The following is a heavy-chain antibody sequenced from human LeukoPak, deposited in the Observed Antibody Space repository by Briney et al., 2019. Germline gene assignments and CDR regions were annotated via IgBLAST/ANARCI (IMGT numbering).Heavy chain of an antibody. CDR1: GGSINSGGYY. CDR2: IYTSGTT. Sequence: PSETLSLTCTVSGGSINSGGYYWNWIRQPAGKGLEWIGRIYTSGTTNYNSSLEGRVTMSIDTSTNQFSLNLNSVTAADTAVYYCARADEVLHYFDCWGQGILVTVSS. J-gene: IGHJ4*02. V-gene: IGHV4-61*02. D-gene: IGHD3-10*01. CDR3: ARADEVLHYFDC.